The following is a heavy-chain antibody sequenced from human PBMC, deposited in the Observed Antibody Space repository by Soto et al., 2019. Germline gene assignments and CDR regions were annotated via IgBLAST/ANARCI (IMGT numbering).Heavy chain of an antibody. V-gene: IGHV3-48*01. D-gene: IGHD6-19*01. CDR1: GFTFSSYS. CDR3: ARVVYSVAGTGGVDY. CDR2: ISSSSSTI. Sequence: EVQLVESGGGLVQPGGSLRLSCAASGFTFSSYSMNWVRQAPGKGLEWVSYISSSSSTIYYADSVKGRFTISRDNAKDSLYLQMNSLRAEDTAVYSCARVVYSVAGTGGVDYWGQGTLVTVSS. J-gene: IGHJ4*02.